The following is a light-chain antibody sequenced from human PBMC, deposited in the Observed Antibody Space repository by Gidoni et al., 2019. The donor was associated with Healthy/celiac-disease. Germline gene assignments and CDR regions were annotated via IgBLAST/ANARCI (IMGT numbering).Light chain of an antibody. J-gene: IGLJ1*01. V-gene: IGLV2-14*01. Sequence: QSTLTHPASVSGSPGQSITISCTGTSSDVVVYNSVSWYQQPPGKAPKLMIYEFSNRPSGVSNRLSGSKSGNTASLSISGFQAEDEADYYCSSYTSSSTLYVFGTGTKVTVL. CDR1: SSDVVVYNS. CDR2: EFS. CDR3: SSYTSSSTLYV.